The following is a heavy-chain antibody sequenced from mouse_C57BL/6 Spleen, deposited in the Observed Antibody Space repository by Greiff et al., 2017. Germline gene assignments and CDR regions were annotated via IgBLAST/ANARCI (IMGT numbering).Heavy chain of an antibody. CDR2: IDPETGGT. J-gene: IGHJ3*01. CDR3: TRRGYGSSYRAWFAY. D-gene: IGHD1-1*01. CDR1: GYTFTDYE. V-gene: IGHV1-15*01. Sequence: VQLQQSGAELVRPGASVTLSCKASGYTFTDYEMHWVKQTPVHGLEWIGAIDPETGGTAYNQKFKGKAILTADKSSSTAYMELRSLTSEDSAVYYCTRRGYGSSYRAWFAYWGQGTLVTVSA.